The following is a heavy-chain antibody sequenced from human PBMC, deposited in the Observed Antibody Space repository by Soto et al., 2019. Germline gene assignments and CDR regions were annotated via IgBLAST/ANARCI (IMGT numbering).Heavy chain of an antibody. J-gene: IGHJ6*02. CDR1: GFTFSSYG. CDR3: AMAFVVPRLFYYYGMDV. D-gene: IGHD2-21*01. Sequence: PGGSLRLSCAASGFTFSSYGMHWVRQAPGKGLEWVAVISYDGSNKYYADSVKGRFTISRDNSKNTLYLQMNSLRAEDTAVYYCAMAFVVPRLFYYYGMDVWGQGTTVTVSS. V-gene: IGHV3-30*03. CDR2: ISYDGSNK.